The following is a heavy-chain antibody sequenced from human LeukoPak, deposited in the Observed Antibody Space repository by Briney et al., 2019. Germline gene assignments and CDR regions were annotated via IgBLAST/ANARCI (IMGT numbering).Heavy chain of an antibody. Sequence: SETLSLTCTVSGGSISSYYWSWIRQPAGKGLEWIGRIYTSGSTNYNPSLKSRVTMSVDTSKNQFSLKLSSVTAADTAVYYCARDLNPRGSYRYARFDPWGQGTLVTVSS. CDR3: ARDLNPRGSYRYARFDP. CDR2: IYTSGST. D-gene: IGHD3-16*02. V-gene: IGHV4-4*07. CDR1: GGSISSYY. J-gene: IGHJ5*02.